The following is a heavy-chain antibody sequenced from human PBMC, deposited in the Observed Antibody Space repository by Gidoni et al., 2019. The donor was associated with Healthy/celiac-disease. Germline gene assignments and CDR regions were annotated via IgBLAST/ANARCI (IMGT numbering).Heavy chain of an antibody. CDR2: IIPIPGIA. J-gene: IGHJ4*02. CDR3: ARDKEDYYDSSGYYFPHTYYFDY. CDR1: GGTFSSYA. D-gene: IGHD3-22*01. V-gene: IGHV1-69*09. Sequence: QVQLVQSGAEVKKPGSSVKVSCKASGGTFSSYAISWVRQAPGQGLEWMGRIIPIPGIANYAQKFQGRVTITADKSTSTAYMELSSLRSEDTAVYYCARDKEDYYDSSGYYFPHTYYFDYWGQGTLVTVSS.